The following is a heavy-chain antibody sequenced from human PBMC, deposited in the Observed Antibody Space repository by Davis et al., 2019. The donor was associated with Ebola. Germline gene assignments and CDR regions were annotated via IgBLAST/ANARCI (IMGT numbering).Heavy chain of an antibody. CDR3: AKTLRAGRYYFDY. J-gene: IGHJ4*02. D-gene: IGHD1-14*01. Sequence: GESLKISCKGSGYSFSNFWIGWVRQMPGRGLEWMGIIYPADSDVRYSPSFEGQVTLSVDTSISTAYLQFESLKGSDTAMYYCAKTLRAGRYYFDYWGQGTLVTVSS. CDR1: GYSFSNFW. CDR2: IYPADSDV. V-gene: IGHV5-51*01.